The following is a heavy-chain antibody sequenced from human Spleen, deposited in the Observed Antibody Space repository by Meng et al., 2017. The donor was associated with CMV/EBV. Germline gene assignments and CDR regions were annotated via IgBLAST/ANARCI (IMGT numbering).Heavy chain of an antibody. CDR2: INWNGGST. CDR3: AKFVGGGQWCLDY. CDR1: GFPFDDYC. V-gene: IGHV3-20*04. Sequence: CAASGFPFDDYCMTWVRQAPGKGLEWVSGINWNGGSTGYADAVKGRFTISRDNAKNSLYLQMNSLKVEDTALYYCAKFVGGGQWCLDYWGQGTLVTVSS. J-gene: IGHJ4*02. D-gene: IGHD2-8*01.